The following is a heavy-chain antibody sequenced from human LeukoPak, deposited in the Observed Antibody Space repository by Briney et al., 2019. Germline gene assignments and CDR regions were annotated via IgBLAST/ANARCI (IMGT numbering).Heavy chain of an antibody. CDR2: IYPGDSDT. CDR3: ARHANYYLDSGYSSAYGMDV. J-gene: IGHJ6*02. CDR1: GDCFTSYL. V-gene: IGHV5-51*01. Sequence: GESLKISCKGSGDCFTSYLIGWVRQMPGKGLEWMGIIYPGDSDTRYSLSFQGQVTISADKSISTAYLQWSSLRASDTAMYYCARHANYYLDSGYSSAYGMDVWGQGTTVTVSS. D-gene: IGHD3-22*01.